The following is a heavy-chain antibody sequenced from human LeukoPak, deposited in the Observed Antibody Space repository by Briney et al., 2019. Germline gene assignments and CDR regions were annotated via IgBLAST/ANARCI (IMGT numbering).Heavy chain of an antibody. V-gene: IGHV3-30*02. CDR3: AKAFGGYDYFDY. Sequence: PGGSLRLSCAAPGFTFSSYGMSWVRQAPGKGLEWVAFIRYDGSNKYYADSVKGRFTISRDNSKNTLYLQMNSLRAEDTAVYYCAKAFGGYDYFDYWGQGTLVTVSS. J-gene: IGHJ4*02. CDR1: GFTFSSYG. D-gene: IGHD5-12*01. CDR2: IRYDGSNK.